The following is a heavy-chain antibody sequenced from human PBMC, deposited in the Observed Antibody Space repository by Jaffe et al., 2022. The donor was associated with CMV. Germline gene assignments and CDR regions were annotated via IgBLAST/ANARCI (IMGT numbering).Heavy chain of an antibody. J-gene: IGHJ4*02. D-gene: IGHD6-19*01. CDR2: IKQDGSQK. CDR1: GFTFSNYW. Sequence: EVHLVESGGGLVQPGGSLRLSCAASGFTFSNYWMSWVRQAPGKGLEWVANIKQDGSQKYYVDSVKGRFTISRDNAKNSLYLQINSLRAEDTAVYYCARDPIEVAGTPLYYFDYWGQGTQVTVSS. CDR3: ARDPIEVAGTPLYYFDY. V-gene: IGHV3-7*03.